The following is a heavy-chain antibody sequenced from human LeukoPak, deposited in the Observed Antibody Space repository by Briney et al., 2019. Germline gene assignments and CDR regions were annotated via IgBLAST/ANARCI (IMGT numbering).Heavy chain of an antibody. Sequence: GGSLRLSCVASGFTFSSYGMNWVRQAPGKGLEWVSTISGSGANIYYADSVKGRFTVSRENSKNTLYLQVNSLRLEDTAVYYCAKHEYCSGGSCYLDYWGQGTLVTVSS. CDR2: ISGSGANI. V-gene: IGHV3-23*01. CDR3: AKHEYCSGGSCYLDY. J-gene: IGHJ4*02. D-gene: IGHD2-15*01. CDR1: GFTFSSYG.